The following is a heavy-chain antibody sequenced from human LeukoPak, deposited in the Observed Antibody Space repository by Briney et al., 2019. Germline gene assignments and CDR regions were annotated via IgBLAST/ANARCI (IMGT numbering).Heavy chain of an antibody. CDR2: IYHSGST. J-gene: IGHJ4*02. V-gene: IGHV4-30-2*01. Sequence: SQTLSLTCAVSGGSISSGGYSWSWIRQPPGKGLEWIGYIYHSGSTYYNPSLKSRVTISVDRSKNQFSLKLSSVTAADTAVYYCARSWIYWLPFDYWGQGTLVTVSS. D-gene: IGHD5-12*01. CDR3: ARSWIYWLPFDY. CDR1: GGSISSGGYS.